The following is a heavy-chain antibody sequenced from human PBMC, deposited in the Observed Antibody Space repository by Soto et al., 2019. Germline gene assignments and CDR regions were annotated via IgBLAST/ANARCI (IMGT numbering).Heavy chain of an antibody. CDR2: MNPGSGNT. CDR1: GYTFTNYE. Sequence: GASVKVSCKASGYTFTNYEINWGPQATGQGLEWMGWMNPGSGNTGYAHKFQGRVTMTRNISISTSYMELSRLGSDDTAIYYCARMASSGSLNWFDPWGQGTLVTVSS. J-gene: IGHJ5*02. CDR3: ARMASSGSLNWFDP. D-gene: IGHD3-10*01. V-gene: IGHV1-8*01.